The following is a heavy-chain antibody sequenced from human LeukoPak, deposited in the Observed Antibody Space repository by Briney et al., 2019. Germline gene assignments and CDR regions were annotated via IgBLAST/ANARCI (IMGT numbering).Heavy chain of an antibody. J-gene: IGHJ4*02. CDR3: ARAVDSSAAHPAELFDY. D-gene: IGHD3-22*01. V-gene: IGHV1-2*02. Sequence: ASVKVSCKASGYTFTGYYMHWVRQAPGQGLEWMGWINPNSGGTNYAQKFQGRVTMTRDTSISTAYMELRSLRSDDTAVYYCARAVDSSAAHPAELFDYWGQGTLVTVSS. CDR1: GYTFTGYY. CDR2: INPNSGGT.